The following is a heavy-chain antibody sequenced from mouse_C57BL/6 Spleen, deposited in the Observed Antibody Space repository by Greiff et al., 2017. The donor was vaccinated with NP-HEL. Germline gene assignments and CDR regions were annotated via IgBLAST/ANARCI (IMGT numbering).Heavy chain of an antibody. CDR1: GFTFSDYY. CDR2: ISNGGGST. D-gene: IGHD2-4*01. Sequence: EVKVVESGGGLVQPGGSLKLSCAASGFTFSDYYMYWVRQTPEKRLEWVAYISNGGGSTYYPDTVKGRFTISRDNAKNTLYLQMSRLKSEDTAMYYCARVYYDSVDYYFDYWGQGTTLTVSS. CDR3: ARVYYDSVDYYFDY. J-gene: IGHJ2*01. V-gene: IGHV5-12*01.